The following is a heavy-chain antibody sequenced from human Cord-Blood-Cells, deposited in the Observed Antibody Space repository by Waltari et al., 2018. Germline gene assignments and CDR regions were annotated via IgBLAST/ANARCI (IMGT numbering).Heavy chain of an antibody. J-gene: IGHJ3*02. Sequence: QVQLVQSGAEVKKPGSSVKVSCKASGGTFSSYAISWVRQAPGQGLEWRGGIIPIFGTANYAQKFQGRVTITADESTSTAYMELSSLRSEDTAVYYCARPREYCSSTSCYSAFDIWGQGTMVTVSS. V-gene: IGHV1-69*01. CDR3: ARPREYCSSTSCYSAFDI. D-gene: IGHD2-2*01. CDR2: IIPIFGTA. CDR1: GGTFSSYA.